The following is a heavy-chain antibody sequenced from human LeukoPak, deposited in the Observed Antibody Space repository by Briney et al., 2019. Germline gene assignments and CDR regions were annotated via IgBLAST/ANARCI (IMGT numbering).Heavy chain of an antibody. CDR3: ARDLTDYYELDY. J-gene: IGHJ4*02. CDR1: GGSISSSYW. CDR2: VYHSGST. Sequence: SETLSLTCAVSGGSISSSYWWSWVRQPPGKGLEWIGEVYHSGSTNYSPSLKSRVTLSVDKSKNQFSLRLSSVTAADTAVYYCARDLTDYYELDYWGQGTLVTVSS. D-gene: IGHD3-22*01. V-gene: IGHV4-4*02.